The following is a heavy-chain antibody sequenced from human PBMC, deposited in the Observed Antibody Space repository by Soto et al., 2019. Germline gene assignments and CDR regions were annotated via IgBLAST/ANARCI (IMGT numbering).Heavy chain of an antibody. V-gene: IGHV1-18*01. D-gene: IGHD5-12*01. CDR2: ISAYNGNT. J-gene: IGHJ3*02. Sequence: ASVKVSCKASGYTSTSYGISWVRQAPGQGLEWMGWISAYNGNTNYAQKLQGRVTMTTDTSTSTAYMELRSLRSDDTAVYYCAGVNSGYDFGAFDIWGQGTMVTVSS. CDR1: GYTSTSYG. CDR3: AGVNSGYDFGAFDI.